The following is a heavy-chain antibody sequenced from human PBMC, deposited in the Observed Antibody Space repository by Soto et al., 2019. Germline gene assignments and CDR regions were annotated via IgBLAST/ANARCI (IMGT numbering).Heavy chain of an antibody. J-gene: IGHJ4*02. Sequence: ASVKVSCKASGYTFTSYGISWARQAPGQGLEWMGWISAYNGNTNYAQKLQGRVTMTTDTSTSTAYMELRSLRSDDTAVYYCARDPWTYYYDSSGYYSLDYWGQGTLVTVS. CDR3: ARDPWTYYYDSSGYYSLDY. V-gene: IGHV1-18*04. CDR1: GYTFTSYG. D-gene: IGHD3-22*01. CDR2: ISAYNGNT.